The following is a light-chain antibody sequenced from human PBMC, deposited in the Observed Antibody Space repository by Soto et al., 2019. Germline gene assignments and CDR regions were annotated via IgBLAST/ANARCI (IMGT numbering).Light chain of an antibody. CDR3: CSYAGSSTSGVNV. J-gene: IGLJ1*01. CDR2: EGS. V-gene: IGLV2-23*01. CDR1: SSEVGSYNL. Sequence: QSALTQPASVSGSPGQSITISCTGASSEVGSYNLVSWYQQHPGKAPKLMIYEGSKRPSGDSNRFSGSKSGNTASLTISGVQAEDEADYYCCSYAGSSTSGVNVFGTGTKVTVL.